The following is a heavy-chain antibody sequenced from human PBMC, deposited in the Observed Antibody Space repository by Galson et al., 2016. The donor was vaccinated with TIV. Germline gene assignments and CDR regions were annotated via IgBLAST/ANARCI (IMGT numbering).Heavy chain of an antibody. CDR1: GFTFSTYS. CDR2: ISRSSSYI. Sequence: SLRLSCAVSGFTFSTYSINWVRQAPGKGLEWVASISRSSSYISYEDSLKGRFTISRDNAKNSLYLQMNSLRADDTAVYYCARASDTMLRGVLIYHFDYWGQGTLVTVSS. V-gene: IGHV3-21*01. J-gene: IGHJ4*02. CDR3: ARASDTMLRGVLIYHFDY. D-gene: IGHD3-10*01.